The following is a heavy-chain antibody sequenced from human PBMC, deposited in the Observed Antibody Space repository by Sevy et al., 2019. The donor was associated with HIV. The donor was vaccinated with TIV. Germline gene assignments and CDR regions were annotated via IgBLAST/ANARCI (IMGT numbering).Heavy chain of an antibody. CDR1: GGTFSSYA. CDR2: IIPIFGTA. CDR3: ARDGEYCSSTSCYTRDY. D-gene: IGHD2-2*02. J-gene: IGHJ4*02. V-gene: IGHV1-69*13. Sequence: ASVKVYCKASGGTFSSYAISWVRQAPGQGLEWMGGIIPIFGTANYAQKFQGRVTITADESTSTAYMELSSLRSEDTAVYYCARDGEYCSSTSCYTRDYWGRGTLVTVSS.